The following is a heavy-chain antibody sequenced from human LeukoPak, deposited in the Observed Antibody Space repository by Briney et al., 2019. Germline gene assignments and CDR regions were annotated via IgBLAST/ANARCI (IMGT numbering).Heavy chain of an antibody. CDR3: ATPLTSKWSSSWYSGHFDY. CDR1: GFSFSDYA. J-gene: IGHJ4*02. D-gene: IGHD6-13*01. V-gene: IGHV3-30*04. CDR2: ISADGRDK. Sequence: GKFLRLSCVASGFSFSDYAMHWVRQAPGKGLEWVAVISADGRDKYYIDSVRGRFTISRDNSKTTVFLQMNSLEVEDTAVYYCATPLTSKWSSSWYSGHFDYWGQGALVTVPS.